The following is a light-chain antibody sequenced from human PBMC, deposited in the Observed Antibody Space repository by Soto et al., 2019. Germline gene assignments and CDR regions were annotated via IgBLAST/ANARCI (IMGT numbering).Light chain of an antibody. CDR2: AAS. CDR3: QKYNSAPNT. CDR1: QGNSIY. J-gene: IGKJ2*01. V-gene: IGKV1-27*01. Sequence: DIQMTQSPSSLSASVGDRVTITCRASQGNSIYLDWYQQKPGKVPKLLIYAASTLQSVVPSRFSGSGSGTDFTLTIISLQTEDVATYYCQKYNSAPNTFGQVTKLEIK.